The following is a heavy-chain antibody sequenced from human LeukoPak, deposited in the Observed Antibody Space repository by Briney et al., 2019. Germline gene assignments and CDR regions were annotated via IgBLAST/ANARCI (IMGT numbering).Heavy chain of an antibody. D-gene: IGHD1-26*01. CDR2: ISYDGSNK. CDR3: AKSEVGAPSYDEAFDI. J-gene: IGHJ3*02. CDR1: GFIFSSYG. V-gene: IGHV3-30*18. Sequence: GGSLRLSCAASGFIFSSYGMHWVRQAPGKGLEWVAVISYDGSNKYHADSVKGRFTISRDNSKNTLYLQMNGLRAEDTAVYYCAKSEVGAPSYDEAFDIWGQGTMVTVSS.